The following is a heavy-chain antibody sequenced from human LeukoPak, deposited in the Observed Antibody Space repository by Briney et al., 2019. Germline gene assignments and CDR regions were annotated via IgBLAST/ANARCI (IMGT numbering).Heavy chain of an antibody. D-gene: IGHD3-22*01. V-gene: IGHV4-59*01. CDR1: GGSISSYY. J-gene: IGHJ1*01. CDR3: ARDSDDSSGYDHGYFQH. Sequence: SETLSLTCTVSGGSISSYYWSWIRQPPGKGLEWIGYIYYSGSTNYNPSLKSRVTISVDTSKNQFSLKLSSVTAADTAVYYCARDSDDSSGYDHGYFQHWGQGTLVTVSS. CDR2: IYYSGST.